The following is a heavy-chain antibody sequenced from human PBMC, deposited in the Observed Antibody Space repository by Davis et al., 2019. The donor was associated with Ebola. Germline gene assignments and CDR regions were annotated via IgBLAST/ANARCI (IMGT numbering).Heavy chain of an antibody. CDR1: GYSFKNYA. Sequence: AASVKVSCKASGYSFKNYAISWMRQAPGQGLEWMGRIIPILGVTDYAQKFQGRVTITADKSTSTAYMELSSLRSEDTAVYYCAIGGGMDVWGQGTTVTVSS. CDR3: AIGGGMDV. CDR2: IIPILGVT. V-gene: IGHV1-69*04. J-gene: IGHJ6*02.